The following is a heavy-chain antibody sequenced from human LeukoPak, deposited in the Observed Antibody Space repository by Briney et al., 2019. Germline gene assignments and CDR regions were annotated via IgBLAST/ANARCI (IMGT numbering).Heavy chain of an antibody. Sequence: GASVKVSCKASGGTFSSYAISWVRQAPGQGLEWMGRIIPILGIANYAQKFQGRVTITADKSTSTAYMELSSLRSEDTAVYYCARDSPRSSGYYPSYYGMDVWGQGTTVTVSS. J-gene: IGHJ6*02. D-gene: IGHD3-22*01. CDR3: ARDSPRSSGYYPSYYGMDV. CDR2: IIPILGIA. CDR1: GGTFSSYA. V-gene: IGHV1-69*04.